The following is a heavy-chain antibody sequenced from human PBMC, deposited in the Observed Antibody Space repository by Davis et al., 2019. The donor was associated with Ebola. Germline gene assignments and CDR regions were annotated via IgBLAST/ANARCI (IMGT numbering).Heavy chain of an antibody. V-gene: IGHV5-51*01. D-gene: IGHD4-11*01. CDR2: IYPGDSDT. CDR3: ASLETTVTTGWFDP. J-gene: IGHJ5*02. Sequence: GGSLSLSCKGSGYTFTSYCIGWVRQIPGKGLEWMGTIYPGDSDTRYSPSFQGQVTITADKSNSTAYLQWGSLRAEDTAVYYCASLETTVTTGWFDPWGQGTLVTVSS. CDR1: GYTFTSYC.